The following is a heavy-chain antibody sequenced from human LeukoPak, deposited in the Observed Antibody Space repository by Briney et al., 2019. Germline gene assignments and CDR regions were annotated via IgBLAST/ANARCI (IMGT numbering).Heavy chain of an antibody. CDR2: ISAYNGDT. CDR1: GYTFTSYG. J-gene: IGHJ4*02. D-gene: IGHD3-22*01. Sequence: ASVKVSCKASGYTFTSYGINWVRQAPGQGLGWMGWISAYNGDTNYAQKFQGRVTMTTDTSTSTDYMQLRSLSSNATAASYCARYLIVRVNCDAHSFDYWGQGTLVTVSS. V-gene: IGHV1-18*01. CDR3: ARYLIVRVNCDAHSFDY.